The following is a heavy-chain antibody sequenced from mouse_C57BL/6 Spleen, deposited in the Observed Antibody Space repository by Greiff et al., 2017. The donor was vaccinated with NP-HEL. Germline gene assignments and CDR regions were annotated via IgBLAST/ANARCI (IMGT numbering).Heavy chain of an antibody. D-gene: IGHD4-1*01. V-gene: IGHV1-15*01. CDR2: IDPETGGT. Sequence: QVQLKQSGAELVRPGASVTLSCKASGYTFTDYEMHWVKQTPVHGLEWIGAIDPETGGTAYNQKFKGKAILTADKSSSTAYMELRSLTSEDSAVYCGTVGRGYFEVWGTGTTVTVAS. CDR1: GYTFTDYE. CDR3: TVGRGYFEV. J-gene: IGHJ1*03.